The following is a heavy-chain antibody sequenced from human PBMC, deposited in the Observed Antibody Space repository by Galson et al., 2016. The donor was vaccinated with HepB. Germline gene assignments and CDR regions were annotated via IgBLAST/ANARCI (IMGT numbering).Heavy chain of an antibody. J-gene: IGHJ4*02. V-gene: IGHV1-69*13. Sequence: SVKVSCKASGGTLSNYGINWVRQAAGQGLEWMGGIIPMFGTTENAQKFEGRVTISADESTRTAYMELSGLRSEDTAVYYCARDLGPVAGTYYFDYWGQGTLVTVSS. CDR1: GGTLSNYG. CDR3: ARDLGPVAGTYYFDY. CDR2: IIPMFGTT. D-gene: IGHD6-19*01.